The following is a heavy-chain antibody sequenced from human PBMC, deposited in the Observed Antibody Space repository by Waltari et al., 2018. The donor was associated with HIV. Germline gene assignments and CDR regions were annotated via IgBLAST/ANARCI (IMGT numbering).Heavy chain of an antibody. CDR3: ALSSYYDFWSGYWGY. V-gene: IGHV4-34*01. CDR1: GGSFSGYS. Sequence: QVQLQQWGAGQLKPSETLSLTCAVYGGSFSGYSWRWIRQPPGKGLEWIGEINHSGSTNYNPSLKRRVTISVDTSKNQFSLKLSSVTAADTAVYYCALSSYYDFWSGYWGYWGQGTLVTVSS. D-gene: IGHD3-3*01. J-gene: IGHJ4*02. CDR2: INHSGST.